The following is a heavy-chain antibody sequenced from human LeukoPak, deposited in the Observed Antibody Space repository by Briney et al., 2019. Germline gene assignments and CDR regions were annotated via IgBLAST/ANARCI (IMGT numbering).Heavy chain of an antibody. CDR3: ARSLGGMATTYFDY. J-gene: IGHJ4*02. V-gene: IGHV3-7*01. CDR2: IKQDGSEK. CDR1: GFTFSSYA. Sequence: GGSLRLSCAASGFTFSSYAMNWVRQAPGKGLEWVANIKQDGSEKYYVDSVKGRFTISRDNAKNSLYLQMNSLRAEDTAVYYCARSLGGMATTYFDYWGQGTLVTVSS. D-gene: IGHD5-24*01.